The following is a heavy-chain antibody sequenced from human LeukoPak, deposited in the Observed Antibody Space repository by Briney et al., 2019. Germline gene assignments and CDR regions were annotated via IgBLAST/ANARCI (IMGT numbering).Heavy chain of an antibody. Sequence: GGSLRLSCAASGFSFSNYWMHWVRQAPGRGLVWVSRINSDGSSTTYADSVKGRFTMSRDNAKNTLYLQMNSLRAEDTAVYYCGRGGITAMDGCWGQGTLVTVSS. CDR3: GRGGITAMDGC. J-gene: IGHJ4*02. D-gene: IGHD5-18*01. CDR2: INSDGSST. CDR1: GFSFSNYW. V-gene: IGHV3-74*01.